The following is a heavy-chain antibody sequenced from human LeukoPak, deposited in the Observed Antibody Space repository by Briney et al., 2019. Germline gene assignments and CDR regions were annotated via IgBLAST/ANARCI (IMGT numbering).Heavy chain of an antibody. J-gene: IGHJ5*02. V-gene: IGHV4-61*01. D-gene: IGHD2-8*01. Sequence: SQTLFLTCTVAGASVSSGSYYWSWIQQPPGKGLDRIGYLYYSGSTNYDPSLKNRVTISLDASKNQFSLMLTSVTAADTAVYYCARVLYDSFDPWGQGTLVTVSS. CDR2: LYYSGST. CDR1: GASVSSGSYY. CDR3: ARVLYDSFDP.